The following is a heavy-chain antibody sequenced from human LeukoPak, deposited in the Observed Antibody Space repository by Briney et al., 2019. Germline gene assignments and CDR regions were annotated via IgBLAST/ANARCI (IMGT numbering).Heavy chain of an antibody. V-gene: IGHV3-66*01. CDR1: GFTVSSNY. Sequence: PGGSLRLSCAASGFTVSSNYMSWVRQAPGKGLEWVSVIYSGGSTYYADSVKGRFTISRDNSKNTLYLQMNSLRAEDTAVYYCARDLTVGLYYYGMDVWGQGTTVTVSS. J-gene: IGHJ6*02. D-gene: IGHD4-17*01. CDR2: IYSGGST. CDR3: ARDLTVGLYYYGMDV.